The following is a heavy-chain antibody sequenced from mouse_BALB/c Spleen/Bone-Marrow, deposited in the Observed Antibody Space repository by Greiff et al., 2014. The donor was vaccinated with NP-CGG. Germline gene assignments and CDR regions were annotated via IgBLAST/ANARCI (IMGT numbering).Heavy chain of an antibody. CDR1: GFTFTDYY. CDR3: ARDDYYAMDY. V-gene: IGHV7-3*02. J-gene: IGHJ4*01. Sequence: EVQLVESGGGLVQPGGSLRLSCATSGFTFTDYYMSWVRQPQGKALEWLGFIRNKANGYTTEYSASVKGRFTISRDNSQSILYLQMNTLRAEDRATYYCARDDYYAMDYWGQGTSVTVSS. CDR2: IRNKANGYTT.